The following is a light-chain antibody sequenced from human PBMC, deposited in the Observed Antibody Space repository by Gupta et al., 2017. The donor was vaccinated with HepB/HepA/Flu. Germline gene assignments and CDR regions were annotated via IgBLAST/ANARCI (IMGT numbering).Light chain of an antibody. Sequence: EIVLTQSPDFQSVTPKEKVTITCRASQYIGSGLHWYQQKPGQSPKLLIKYASQSGSGVPSRFSGSGSGTDFTLNINSLEAEDVATYYCQQRDNLPWTFGQGTKVEIK. V-gene: IGKV6-21*01. J-gene: IGKJ1*01. CDR3: QQRDNLPWT. CDR2: YAS. CDR1: QYIGSG.